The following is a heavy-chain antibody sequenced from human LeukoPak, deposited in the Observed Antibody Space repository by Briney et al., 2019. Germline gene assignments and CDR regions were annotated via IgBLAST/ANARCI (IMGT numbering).Heavy chain of an antibody. CDR1: GFTFDDYA. CDR2: ISWNSASV. J-gene: IGHJ4*02. V-gene: IGHV3-9*01. Sequence: GGSLRLSCAASGFTFDDYAMHWVRLIPGKGLEWVSGISWNSASVVYVDSVKGRFTISRDNAKNSLYLQMNSLRAEDTAVYYCALGVGAPDWGQGTLVTVSS. CDR3: ALGVGAPD. D-gene: IGHD1-26*01.